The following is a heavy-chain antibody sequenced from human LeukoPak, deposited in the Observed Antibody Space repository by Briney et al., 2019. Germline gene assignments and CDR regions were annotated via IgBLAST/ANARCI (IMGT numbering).Heavy chain of an antibody. V-gene: IGHV3-23*01. CDR2: IRGNGGNT. J-gene: IGHJ4*02. CDR1: GFTFSNYA. Sequence: GGSLRLSCAASGFTFSNYAMTWVRQAPGKGLEWVPSIRGNGGNTYYADSVKGRFTNFRDNSKNTLYLQMNSLRVEDTAIYYCAKALRAAPGTTPGDYWGQGTLVTVSS. CDR3: AKALRAAPGTTPGDY. D-gene: IGHD6-13*01.